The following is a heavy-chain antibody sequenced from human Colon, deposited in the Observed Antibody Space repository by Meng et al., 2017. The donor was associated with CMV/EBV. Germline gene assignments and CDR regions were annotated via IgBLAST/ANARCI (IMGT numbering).Heavy chain of an antibody. J-gene: IGHJ4*02. V-gene: IGHV3-74*01. CDR3: AGSYWNGELVY. CDR1: VFTFSHYW. Sequence: SCEASVFTFSHYWMHWVRQAPGKGLEWVSRINTDGRTTDYADSVKGRFTISRDDGRSTLYLQMNSLRAEDTAVYFCAGSYWNGELVYWGQGALVTVSS. D-gene: IGHD1-26*01. CDR2: INTDGRTT.